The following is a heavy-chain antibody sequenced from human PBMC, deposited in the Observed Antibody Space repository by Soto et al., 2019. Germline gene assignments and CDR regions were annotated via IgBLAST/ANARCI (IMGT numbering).Heavy chain of an antibody. CDR1: GYTFTNYD. CDR3: ARDRVRGVMTYFYGMDV. CDR2: ISAYNGNT. V-gene: IGHV1-18*01. J-gene: IGHJ6*02. Sequence: QVQLVQSGAEVKQPGASVKVSCKASGYTFTNYDISWVRQAPGQGLEWMGWISAYNGNTNYAQKLQGRVTMTTDTSTSTAYMELRSLRSDDTAVYYCARDRVRGVMTYFYGMDVWGQGTTVTVSS. D-gene: IGHD3-10*01.